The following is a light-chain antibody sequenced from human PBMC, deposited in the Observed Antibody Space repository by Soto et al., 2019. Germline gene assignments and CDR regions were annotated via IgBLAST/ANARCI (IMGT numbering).Light chain of an antibody. CDR2: EVS. V-gene: IGLV2-23*02. CDR3: CSDAGGATYV. J-gene: IGLJ1*01. CDR1: ISDVGTYNL. Sequence: QSALTQPASVSGSPGQSITISCTGTISDVGTYNLVSWFQQHPGKAPKLMIFEVSERPSGVSNRFSGSKSGNAASLTISGLQAEDEADYYCCSDAGGATYVFGTGTKVTVL.